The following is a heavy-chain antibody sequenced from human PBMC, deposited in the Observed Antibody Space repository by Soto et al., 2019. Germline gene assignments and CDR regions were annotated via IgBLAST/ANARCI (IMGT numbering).Heavy chain of an antibody. Sequence: ASVKVSCKASGYTSADFGISWVRQAPGQGLEWMGWVSGNNGASNPAPKVQGRITMTLDTSTGVSYMALRSLRSDDTAIYYCVRDQKYFRVDGNWFDSWGQGTLVTVSS. CDR2: VSGNNGAS. J-gene: IGHJ5*01. CDR3: VRDQKYFRVDGNWFDS. D-gene: IGHD2-2*01. CDR1: GYTSADFG. V-gene: IGHV1-18*04.